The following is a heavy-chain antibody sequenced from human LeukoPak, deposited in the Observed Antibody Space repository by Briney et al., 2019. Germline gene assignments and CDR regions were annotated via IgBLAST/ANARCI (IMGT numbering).Heavy chain of an antibody. CDR3: AKDMIGGAPDYFDY. CDR2: TSSDGSIK. D-gene: IGHD3-16*01. V-gene: IGHV3-30*04. CDR1: GFTFSSYA. J-gene: IGHJ4*02. Sequence: GGSLRLSCAASGFTFSSYAMHGVRQAPGKGLEWVAVTSSDGSIKYYADAVKGRFTISRDNSRNTLSLQMNSLRAEDTAVYFCAKDMIGGAPDYFDYWGQGTLVTVSS.